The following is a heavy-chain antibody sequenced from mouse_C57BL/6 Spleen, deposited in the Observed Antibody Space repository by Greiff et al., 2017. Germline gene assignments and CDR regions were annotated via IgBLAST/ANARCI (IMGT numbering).Heavy chain of an antibody. V-gene: IGHV5-12*01. CDR1: GFTFSDYY. Sequence: EVQRVESGGGLVQPGGSLKLSCAASGFTFSDYYMYWVRQTPEKRLEWVAYISNGGGSTYYPDTVKGRFTISRDNAKNTLYLQMSRLKSEDTAMYYCARPNSNSYAMDYWGQGTSVTVSS. J-gene: IGHJ4*01. CDR3: ARPNSNSYAMDY. CDR2: ISNGGGST. D-gene: IGHD2-5*01.